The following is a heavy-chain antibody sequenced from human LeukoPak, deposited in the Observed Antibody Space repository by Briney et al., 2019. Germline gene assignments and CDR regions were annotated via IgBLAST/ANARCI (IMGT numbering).Heavy chain of an antibody. CDR3: ARGGSGSYFSWLDP. CDR1: GYTFTGYY. J-gene: IGHJ5*02. D-gene: IGHD3-10*01. CDR2: INPNSGGT. Sequence: ASVKVSCKASGYTFTGYYIHWVRQAPGQGLECMGWINPNSGGTNYAQKFQGRATMTRDTSISTAYMEPNRLRSDDTAGYYCARGGSGSYFSWLDPWGQGTLVTVSS. V-gene: IGHV1-2*02.